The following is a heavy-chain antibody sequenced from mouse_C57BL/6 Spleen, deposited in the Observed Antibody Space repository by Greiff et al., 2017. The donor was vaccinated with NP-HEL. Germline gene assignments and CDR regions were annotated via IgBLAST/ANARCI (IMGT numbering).Heavy chain of an antibody. V-gene: IGHV5-9-1*02. D-gene: IGHD3-2*02. CDR2: ISSGGDYI. Sequence: EVKVVESGEGLVKPGGSLKLSCAASGFTFSSYAMSWVRQTPEKRLEWVAYISSGGDYIYYADTVKGRFTISRDNARNTLYLQMSSLKSEDTAMYYCTRVSQAPNYYAMDYWGQGTSVTVSS. CDR3: TRVSQAPNYYAMDY. CDR1: GFTFSSYA. J-gene: IGHJ4*01.